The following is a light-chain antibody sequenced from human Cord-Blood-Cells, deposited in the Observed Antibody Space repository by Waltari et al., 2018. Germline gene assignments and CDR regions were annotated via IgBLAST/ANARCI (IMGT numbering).Light chain of an antibody. Sequence: QSALTQPASVSGSPGQSITISCTGTSSDVAGYNYVSRYPQHPGKAPKLMIYDVSKRPSGVSNRFAGSKSGNTASLTISGLQAEDEADYYCSSYTSSSIWVFGGGTKLTVL. CDR3: SSYTSSSIWV. CDR1: SSDVAGYNY. CDR2: DVS. J-gene: IGLJ3*02. V-gene: IGLV2-14*01.